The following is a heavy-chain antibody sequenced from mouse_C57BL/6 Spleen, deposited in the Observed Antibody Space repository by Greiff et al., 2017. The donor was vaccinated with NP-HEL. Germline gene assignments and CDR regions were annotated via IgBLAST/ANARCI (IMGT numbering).Heavy chain of an antibody. J-gene: IGHJ4*01. V-gene: IGHV1-82*01. Sequence: VQLVESGPELVKPGASVKISCKASGYAFSSSWMNWVKQRPGKGLEWIGRIYPGDGDTNYNGKFKGKATLTADKSSSTAYMQLSSLTSEDSAVYFCATQAGNAMDYWGQGTSVTVSS. CDR3: ATQAGNAMDY. CDR2: IYPGDGDT. D-gene: IGHD3-2*02. CDR1: GYAFSSSW.